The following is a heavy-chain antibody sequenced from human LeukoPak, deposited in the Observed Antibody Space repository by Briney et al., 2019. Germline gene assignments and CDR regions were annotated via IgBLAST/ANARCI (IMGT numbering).Heavy chain of an antibody. D-gene: IGHD3-3*01. CDR2: VYYNGNT. Sequence: PSETLSLTCTVSRGSISSRSDYWWAWISQPPGKGLEWIGSVYYNGNTYYNWSLKSRLTISVDTSKDQFSLNLASVTAADTAVYHCARQRASGTWAFDYWGQGTLLTVSS. CDR3: ARQRASGTWAFDY. CDR1: RGSISSRSDY. J-gene: IGHJ4*02. V-gene: IGHV4-39*01.